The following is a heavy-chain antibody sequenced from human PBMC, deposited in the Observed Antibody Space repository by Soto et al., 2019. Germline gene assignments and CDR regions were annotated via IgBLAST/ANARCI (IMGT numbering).Heavy chain of an antibody. J-gene: IGHJ6*03. Sequence: ASVKVSCKASGYTFTSYYMHWVRQAPGQGLEWMGIINPSGGSTSYAQKFQGRVTMTRDTSTSTVYMELSSLRSEDTAVYYCARVRSHYGSGSYYKDYYIDVWGKGTTVTVSS. D-gene: IGHD3-10*01. CDR3: ARVRSHYGSGSYYKDYYIDV. CDR2: INPSGGST. CDR1: GYTFTSYY. V-gene: IGHV1-46*03.